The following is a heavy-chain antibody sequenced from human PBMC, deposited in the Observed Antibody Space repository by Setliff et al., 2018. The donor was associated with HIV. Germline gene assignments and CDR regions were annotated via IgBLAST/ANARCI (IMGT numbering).Heavy chain of an antibody. CDR1: GGSISSHY. CDR3: ARSPERGYDSDWFDP. V-gene: IGHV4-59*11. Sequence: SETLSLTCTVSGGSISSHYRTWIRQHPGKGLEWIGYISYSGSTNYNPSLKSRVTISVDTSKNQFSLKLSSVTASDTAVYYCARSPERGYDSDWFDPWGQGTLVTVSS. J-gene: IGHJ5*02. CDR2: ISYSGST. D-gene: IGHD5-12*01.